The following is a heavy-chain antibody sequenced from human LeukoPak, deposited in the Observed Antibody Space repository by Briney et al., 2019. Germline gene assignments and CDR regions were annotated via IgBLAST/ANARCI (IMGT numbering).Heavy chain of an antibody. CDR1: GYTVSSNY. Sequence: PGGSLRLSCAASGYTVSSNYMSWVRRAPGKGLEWVSIIYSDGRTSYADSVKGRFTISRDNSKNTLYLQMNSLRAEDTAVYYCARALFFDCWGHGTLVTVSS. V-gene: IGHV3-53*01. CDR2: IYSDGRT. D-gene: IGHD2-21*01. J-gene: IGHJ4*01. CDR3: ARALFFDC.